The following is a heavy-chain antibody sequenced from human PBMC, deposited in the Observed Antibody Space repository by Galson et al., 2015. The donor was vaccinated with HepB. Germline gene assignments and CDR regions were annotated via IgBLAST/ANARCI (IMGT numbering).Heavy chain of an antibody. CDR3: TRDSYYYDSSVYPVRRLRELADF. J-gene: IGHJ4*02. D-gene: IGHD3-22*01. Sequence: SLRLSCAVSGFTFSSYGMDWVRQAPGKGLEWEASISYDGTKYYYADAVKGRFTISRDNSRTTVYLHMNSLRAEDTAVYYCTRDSYYYDSSVYPVRRLRELADFWGQGTLVIVSS. CDR1: GFTFSSYG. V-gene: IGHV3-33*01. CDR2: ISYDGTKY.